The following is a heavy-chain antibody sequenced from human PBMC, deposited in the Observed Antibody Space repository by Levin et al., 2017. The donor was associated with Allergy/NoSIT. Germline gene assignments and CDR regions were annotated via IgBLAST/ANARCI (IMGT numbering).Heavy chain of an antibody. Sequence: SCTVSGGSISSNYWSWIRQPPGKGLEWIGHIYNSGSTNYYPSLKSRVTISVDTSKNQFFLKLSSVTAADTAMYYCARVVSGGGYTKIDYWGQGTLVTVSS. CDR3: ARVVSGGGYTKIDY. V-gene: IGHV4-59*01. D-gene: IGHD5-18*01. CDR2: IYNSGST. CDR1: GGSISSNY. J-gene: IGHJ4*02.